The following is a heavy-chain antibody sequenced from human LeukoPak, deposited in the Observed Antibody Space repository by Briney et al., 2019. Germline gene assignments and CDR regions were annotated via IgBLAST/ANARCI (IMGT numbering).Heavy chain of an antibody. CDR3: ARDRVWSGGVLMVYAIDY. CDR2: ISAYNGNT. CDR1: GYTFTSYG. Sequence: ASVKVSCKASGYTFTSYGISWVRQAPGQGLEWMGWISAYNGNTNYAQKLQGRVTITTDESTSTAYMELSSLRSEDTAVYYCARDRVWSGGVLMVYAIDYWGQGTLVTVSS. J-gene: IGHJ4*02. V-gene: IGHV1-18*01. D-gene: IGHD2-8*01.